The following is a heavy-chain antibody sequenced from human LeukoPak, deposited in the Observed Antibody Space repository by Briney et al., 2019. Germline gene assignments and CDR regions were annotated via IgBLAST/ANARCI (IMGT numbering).Heavy chain of an antibody. Sequence: SETLSLTCTVSGGSISSYYWSWIRQPPGKGLEWLGYIYYSGSTNYNPSLKSRVTISVDTSKNQFSLKLSSVTAADTAVYYCASSVWGSRFDYWGQGTLVTVSS. D-gene: IGHD3-16*01. V-gene: IGHV4-59*01. CDR2: IYYSGST. J-gene: IGHJ4*02. CDR1: GGSISSYY. CDR3: ASSVWGSRFDY.